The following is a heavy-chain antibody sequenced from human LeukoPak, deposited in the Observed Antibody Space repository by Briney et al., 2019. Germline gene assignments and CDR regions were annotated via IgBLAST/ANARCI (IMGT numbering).Heavy chain of an antibody. CDR2: ISYDGSNK. J-gene: IGHJ4*02. CDR3: ARDLQARGDY. V-gene: IGHV3-30*01. Sequence: PGGSLRLSCAASGVTISSYAKHWVRKAPAQGLEWEAVISYDGSNKYYAVSVKGRFTISRDNSKNTLYLQMDSLRAEDTAVYYCARDLQARGDYWGQGTLVTVSS. CDR1: GVTISSYA.